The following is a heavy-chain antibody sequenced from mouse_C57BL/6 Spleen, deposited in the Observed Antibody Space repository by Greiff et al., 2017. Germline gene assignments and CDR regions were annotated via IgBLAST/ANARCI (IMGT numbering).Heavy chain of an antibody. J-gene: IGHJ3*01. V-gene: IGHV1-59*01. CDR1: GYTFTSYW. Sequence: QVQLQQPGAELVRPGTSVKLSCKASGYTFTSYWMHWVKQRPGQGLEWIGVIDPSDSYTNYNQKFKGKATLTVDTSSSTAYMQLSSLTSEDSAVYYCAREGLRLLFFAYWGQGTLVTVSA. CDR2: IDPSDSYT. D-gene: IGHD2-4*01. CDR3: AREGLRLLFFAY.